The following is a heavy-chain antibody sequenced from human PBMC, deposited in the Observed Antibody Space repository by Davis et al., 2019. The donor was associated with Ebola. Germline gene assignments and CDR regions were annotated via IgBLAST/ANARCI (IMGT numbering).Heavy chain of an antibody. CDR3: AKDTSNIWFDI. D-gene: IGHD1-26*01. Sequence: GGSLRLSCAASGFTFSNYAMTWARQAPGKGLEWVSAVTSSGGGTYYADSVKGRFTISRDNSKNTLYLQMNGLRVEDTAIYYCAKDTSNIWFDIWGQGTMVTVSS. CDR1: GFTFSNYA. J-gene: IGHJ3*02. V-gene: IGHV3-23*01. CDR2: VTSSGGGT.